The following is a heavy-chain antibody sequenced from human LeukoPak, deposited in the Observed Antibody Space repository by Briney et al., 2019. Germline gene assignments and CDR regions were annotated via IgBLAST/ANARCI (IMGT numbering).Heavy chain of an antibody. J-gene: IGHJ6*03. CDR3: ARSGITMVRGVIGHYYYYYYMDV. V-gene: IGHV1-2*02. CDR2: INPNSGGT. CDR1: GYTFTGYY. Sequence: ASVKVSCKASGYTFTGYYMHWVRQAPGQGLEWMGWINPNSGGTNYAQKFQGRVTMTRDTSISTAYMELSRLRSDDTAVYYCARSGITMVRGVIGHYYYYYYMDVWGKGTTVTVSS. D-gene: IGHD3-10*01.